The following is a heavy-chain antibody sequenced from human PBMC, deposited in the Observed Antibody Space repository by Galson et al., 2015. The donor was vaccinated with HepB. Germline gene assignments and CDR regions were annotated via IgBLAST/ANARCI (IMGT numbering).Heavy chain of an antibody. Sequence: SETLSLTCTVSGGSISSISYYWGWIRQPPGKGLEWIGSIYYSGSTYYNPSLKSRVTISVDTSKNQFSLKLSSVTAAGTAVYYCARQSQQRGDYAFDYWGQGTLVTVSS. CDR1: GGSISSISYY. V-gene: IGHV4-39*01. CDR2: IYYSGST. D-gene: IGHD4-17*01. CDR3: ARQSQQRGDYAFDY. J-gene: IGHJ4*02.